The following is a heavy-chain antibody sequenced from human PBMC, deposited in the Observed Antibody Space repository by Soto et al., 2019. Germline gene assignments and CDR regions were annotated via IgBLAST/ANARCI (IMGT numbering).Heavy chain of an antibody. Sequence: QVQLVQSGAEVKKPGSSVKVSCKSSGDTFSTYAFNWVRQAPGQGLEWMGGIIPIFGRTNYAQNFQGRVTITADESTSTAYMELSGLRSEDTAVYYCAREGGRYTYGSSAFDIWGQGTMVIVSS. CDR1: GDTFSTYA. V-gene: IGHV1-69*12. CDR2: IIPIFGRT. J-gene: IGHJ3*02. CDR3: AREGGRYTYGSSAFDI. D-gene: IGHD5-18*01.